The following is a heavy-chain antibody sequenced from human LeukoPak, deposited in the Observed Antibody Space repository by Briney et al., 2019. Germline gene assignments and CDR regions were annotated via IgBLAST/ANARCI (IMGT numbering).Heavy chain of an antibody. Sequence: SETLSLTCSVSGGSISSGGYYWSWIRQHPGKGLEWIGYVPYSGSTFYNPSLKSRVTISLDTTKNQFSLRLTSVTAADTAVYYCAVKIAAAGFYWGQGSLVTVSS. CDR2: VPYSGST. V-gene: IGHV4-31*03. CDR3: AVKIAAAGFY. D-gene: IGHD6-13*01. J-gene: IGHJ4*02. CDR1: GGSISSGGYY.